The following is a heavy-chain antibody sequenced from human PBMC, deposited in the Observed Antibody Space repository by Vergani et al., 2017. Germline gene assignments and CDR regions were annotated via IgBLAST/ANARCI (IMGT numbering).Heavy chain of an antibody. D-gene: IGHD3-3*01. Sequence: QVQLVQSGAEVKKPGSSVKVSCKASGGTFSSYTISWVRQAPGQGLEWMGRIIPILGIANYAQKFQGRVTITADKSTSTAYMELSRLRSDDTAVYYCARGGSSYYDFWSGWYNWFDPWGQGTLVTVSS. CDR2: IIPILGIA. CDR3: ARGGSSYYDFWSGWYNWFDP. CDR1: GGTFSSYT. J-gene: IGHJ5*02. V-gene: IGHV1-69*02.